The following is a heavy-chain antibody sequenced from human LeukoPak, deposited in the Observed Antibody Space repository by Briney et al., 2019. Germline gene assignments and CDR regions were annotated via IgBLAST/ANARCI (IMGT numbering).Heavy chain of an antibody. CDR3: ARAPIFYSYYYYYMDV. V-gene: IGHV4-34*01. CDR1: GGSFSGYY. D-gene: IGHD3-3*01. CDR2: INHSGST. Sequence: SETLSLTCAVYGGSFSGYYWSWIRQPPGKGLEWIGEINHSGSTNYNPSLKSRVTISVDTSKNQFSLKLSSVTAADTAVYYCARAPIFYSYYYYYMDVWGKGTTVTVSS. J-gene: IGHJ6*03.